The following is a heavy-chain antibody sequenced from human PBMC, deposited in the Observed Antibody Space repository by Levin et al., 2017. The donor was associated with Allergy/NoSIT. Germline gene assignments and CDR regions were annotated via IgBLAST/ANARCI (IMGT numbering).Heavy chain of an antibody. CDR2: IIPIFGTA. CDR1: GGTFSSYA. J-gene: IGHJ6*02. V-gene: IGHV1-69*06. Sequence: KISCKASGGTFSSYAISWVRQAPGQGLEWMGGIIPIFGTANYAQKFQGRVTITADKSTSTAYMELSSLRSEDTAVYYCARHCSSTICYTGYYYGMDVWGQGTTVTVSS. CDR3: ARHCSSTICYTGYYYGMDV. D-gene: IGHD2-2*02.